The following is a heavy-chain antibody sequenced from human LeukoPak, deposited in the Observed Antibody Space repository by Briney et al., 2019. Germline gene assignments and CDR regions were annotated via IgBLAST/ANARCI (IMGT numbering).Heavy chain of an antibody. D-gene: IGHD4-17*01. CDR3: ARERLRPTLPYYYYGMDV. Sequence: SVKVSCKASGYTFTSYGISWVRQAPGQGLEWMGGIIPIFGTANYAQKFQGRVTITADESTSTAYMELSSLRSEDTAVYYCARERLRPTLPYYYYGMDVWGQGTTVTVSS. CDR2: IIPIFGTA. V-gene: IGHV1-69*13. CDR1: GYTFTSYG. J-gene: IGHJ6*02.